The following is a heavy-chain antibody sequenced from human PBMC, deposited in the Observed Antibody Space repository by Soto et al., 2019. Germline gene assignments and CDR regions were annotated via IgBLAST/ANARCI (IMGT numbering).Heavy chain of an antibody. V-gene: IGHV1-69*06. CDR1: GGTFSMYA. J-gene: IGHJ6*02. D-gene: IGHD6-19*01. Sequence: SVKVSCKPSGGTFSMYAISCVQQPPLQGLEWMGGIIPIFGTANYAQKFQGRVTITADKSTSTAYMELSSLRSEDTAVYYCARGGGAVAGTYYYYGMDVWGQGTTVTVSS. CDR3: ARGGGAVAGTYYYYGMDV. CDR2: IIPIFGTA.